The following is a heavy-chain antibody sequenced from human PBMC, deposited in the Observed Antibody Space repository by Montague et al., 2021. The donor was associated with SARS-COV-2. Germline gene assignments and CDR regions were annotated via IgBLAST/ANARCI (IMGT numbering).Heavy chain of an antibody. Sequence: SRRLSCAASGFTFSNYWMHWVRQAPGEGLVWVSLISSDGRTTSYVDSVKGRFTISRDNARNTLYLQMTSLRADDTAVHYCAREVFKEGDYWGQGTLVTVSS. CDR1: GFTFSNYW. V-gene: IGHV3-74*01. J-gene: IGHJ4*02. CDR3: AREVFKEGDY. D-gene: IGHD1-14*01. CDR2: ISSDGRTT.